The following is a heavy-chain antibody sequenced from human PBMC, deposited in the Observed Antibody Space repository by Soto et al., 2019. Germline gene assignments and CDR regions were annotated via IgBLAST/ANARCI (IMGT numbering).Heavy chain of an antibody. D-gene: IGHD6-19*01. Sequence: GGSLRLSCAASGFTFTRYSMNWVRQAPGKGLEWVSVIYSGGSTYYADSVKGQFTISRDNSKNTLYLQMNSLRAEDTAVYYCARGEAVAGHFDYWGQGTLVTVSS. CDR3: ARGEAVAGHFDY. CDR2: IYSGGST. V-gene: IGHV3-53*01. J-gene: IGHJ4*02. CDR1: GFTFTRYS.